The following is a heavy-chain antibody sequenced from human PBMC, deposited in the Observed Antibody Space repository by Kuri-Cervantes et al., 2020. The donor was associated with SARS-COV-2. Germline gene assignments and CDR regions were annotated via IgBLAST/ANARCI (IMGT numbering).Heavy chain of an antibody. D-gene: IGHD3-22*01. CDR3: ARVTVTMIVGGYWFDL. Sequence: GGSLRLSCAASGITVNSNHMSWVRQAPGKGLEWVSIIYTGGDTYYADSVKGRFTIARDISKNTLYLQLNSLKNEDTAVYYCARVTVTMIVGGYWFDLWGQGTLVTVSS. J-gene: IGHJ5*02. V-gene: IGHV3-53*01. CDR1: GITVNSNH. CDR2: IYTGGDT.